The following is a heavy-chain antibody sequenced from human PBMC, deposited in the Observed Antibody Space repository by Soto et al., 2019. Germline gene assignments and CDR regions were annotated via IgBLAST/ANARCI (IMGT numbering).Heavy chain of an antibody. CDR3: AAVRGSLGSLSFDY. V-gene: IGHV1-69-2*01. CDR2: VEGENDDR. CDR1: GITFSDLH. D-gene: IGHD1-26*01. Sequence: EVLLQQSGAEAREPGGVVKMSCAVSGITFSDLHMHWVKQAPGKGLEWVGLVEGENDDRLYAEKYRCRLNINTDTSRHTSYMELTSLTSDDTAIYFCAAVRGSLGSLSFDYWGQGTPVTVSA. J-gene: IGHJ4*02.